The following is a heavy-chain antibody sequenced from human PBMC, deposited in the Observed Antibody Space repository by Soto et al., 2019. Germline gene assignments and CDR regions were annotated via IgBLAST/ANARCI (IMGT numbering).Heavy chain of an antibody. Sequence: QVQLQESGPGLVKPSQTLSLTCTVSGGSISSGGYYWSWIRQHPGKGLEWIGYIYYSGSTYYNPSLKSRVTISVDKSKNQFSLKLSSVTAADTAVYYCARSQGRYYYYGMDVWGQGTTVTVSS. CDR3: ARSQGRYYYYGMDV. V-gene: IGHV4-31*03. CDR1: GGSISSGGYY. J-gene: IGHJ6*02. CDR2: IYYSGST.